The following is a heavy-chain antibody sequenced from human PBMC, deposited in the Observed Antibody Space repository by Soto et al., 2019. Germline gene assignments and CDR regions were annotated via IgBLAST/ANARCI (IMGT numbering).Heavy chain of an antibody. D-gene: IGHD7-27*01. V-gene: IGHV1-18*01. J-gene: IGHJ4*02. CDR2: ISAYNGNT. CDR1: GYTFTSYG. CDR3: ARTGDAWYYFDY. Sequence: GASVKVSCKASGYTFTSYGISWVRQAPGQGLEWMGWISAYNGNTNYAQKFQGRVTMTRDTSTSTVYMELSSLRSEDTAVYYCARTGDAWYYFDYWGQGTLVTVSS.